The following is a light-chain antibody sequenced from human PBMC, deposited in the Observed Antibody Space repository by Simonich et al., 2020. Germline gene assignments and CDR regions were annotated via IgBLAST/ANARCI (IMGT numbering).Light chain of an antibody. V-gene: IGLV2-14*03. J-gene: IGLJ3*02. CDR1: SIDVGGYNY. CDR3: SSYTSSSTNWV. Sequence: QSALTQPASVSGSPGQSITISCTGTSIDVGGYNYVSWYHQHPSKAPKLMIYDVSNRPSGVSNRFSGSKSGNTASLTISGLQAEDEADYYCSSYTSSSTNWVFGGGTKLTVL. CDR2: DVS.